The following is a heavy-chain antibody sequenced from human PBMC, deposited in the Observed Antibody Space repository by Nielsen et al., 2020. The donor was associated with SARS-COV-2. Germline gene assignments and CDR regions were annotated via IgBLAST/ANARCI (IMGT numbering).Heavy chain of an antibody. V-gene: IGHV1-24*01. CDR3: ATSTPLVRSAWFDP. Sequence: ASVMVSCKVSGYTLTELSMHWVRQAPGKGLEWMGGFDPEDGETIYAQKFQGRVTMTEDTSTDTAYMELSSLRSEDTAVYYCATSTPLVRSAWFDPWGQGTLVTVSS. CDR1: GYTLTELS. J-gene: IGHJ5*02. CDR2: FDPEDGET. D-gene: IGHD3-3*01.